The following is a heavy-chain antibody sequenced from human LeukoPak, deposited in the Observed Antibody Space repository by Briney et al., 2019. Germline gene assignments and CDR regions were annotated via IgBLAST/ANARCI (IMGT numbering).Heavy chain of an antibody. V-gene: IGHV3-7*01. D-gene: IGHD3-10*01. CDR2: IKKDGSEK. CDR1: GFTFSSYW. CDR3: ERNGLLWFGEFLDY. Sequence: GGSLRLSCAASGFTFSSYWMSWVRQAPGKGLEWVANIKKDGSEKYYVDSVKGRFTISRDNAKNSLYLQMNSLRAEDTAVYYCERNGLLWFGEFLDYWGQGTLVTVSS. J-gene: IGHJ4*02.